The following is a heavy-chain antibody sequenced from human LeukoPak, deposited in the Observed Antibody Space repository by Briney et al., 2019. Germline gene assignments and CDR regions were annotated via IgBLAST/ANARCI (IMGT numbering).Heavy chain of an antibody. J-gene: IGHJ4*02. CDR1: GGSISSYY. D-gene: IGHD3-16*01. V-gene: IGHV4-59*08. CDR2: IYYSGST. CDR3: ARLWGHSTAGFFDY. Sequence: SETLSLTCTVSGGSISSYYWSWIRQPPGKGLEWIGYIYYSGSTNYNPSLKSRVTISVDTSKNQFSLKLSSVTAADTAVYYCARLWGHSTAGFFDYWGQGTLVTVSS.